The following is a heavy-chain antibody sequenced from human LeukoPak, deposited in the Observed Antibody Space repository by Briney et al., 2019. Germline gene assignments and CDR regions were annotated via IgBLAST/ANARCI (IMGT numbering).Heavy chain of an antibody. J-gene: IGHJ1*01. CDR2: ISGSGGSA. Sequence: PGGSLRLSCAASGFTFSSYAMSWVRQAPGKGLEWVSAISGSGGSAYYADSVKGRFTISRDNSKNTLYLQMNSLRAEDTAVYYCARSTYSSSWYYEYFQHWGQGTLVTVSS. D-gene: IGHD6-13*01. CDR1: GFTFSSYA. CDR3: ARSTYSSSWYYEYFQH. V-gene: IGHV3-23*01.